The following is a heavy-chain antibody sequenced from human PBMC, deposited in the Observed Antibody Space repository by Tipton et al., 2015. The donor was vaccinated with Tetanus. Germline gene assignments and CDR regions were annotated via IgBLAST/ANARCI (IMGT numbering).Heavy chain of an antibody. V-gene: IGHV4-61*01. CDR3: AKVRGRLRYSFDS. CDR2: IYYTGST. D-gene: IGHD1-26*01. J-gene: IGHJ5*01. Sequence: TLSLTCNVSGGSVSSGTYYWTWIRQSPGKGLEWIGYIYYTGSTNYNPSLKSRVTVSVDKSKNQLSLKLRSVTAADTAVYYCAKVRGRLRYSFDSWGQGTLVTVSS. CDR1: GGSVSSGTYY.